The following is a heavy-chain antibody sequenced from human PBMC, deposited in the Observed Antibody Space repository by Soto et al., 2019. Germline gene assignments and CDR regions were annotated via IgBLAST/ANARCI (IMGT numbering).Heavy chain of an antibody. J-gene: IGHJ6*02. CDR3: AREEITTAAYYGLDV. V-gene: IGHV4-59*01. CDR1: GGSIRDYY. CDR2: VYYRGST. D-gene: IGHD2-2*01. Sequence: SETLCLTCTVSGGSIRDYYWSWIRQPPGKGLQWIGYVYYRGSTNYNPSLKSRVTISIDTSKTQFSLKLSSVTAADTAVYYCAREEITTAAYYGLDVWGQGTTVTVSS.